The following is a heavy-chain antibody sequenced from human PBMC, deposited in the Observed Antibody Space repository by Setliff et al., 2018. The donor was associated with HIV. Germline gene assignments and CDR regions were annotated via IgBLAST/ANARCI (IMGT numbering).Heavy chain of an antibody. CDR1: DFSIGATSYY. CDR3: ARLGYYDLWSGYWTDT. V-gene: IGHV4-39*01. Sequence: SETLSLTCNVLDFSIGATSYYWGWIRQPTGKGLQWIGSVYYNGDTKYNPSLKSRLVISVDKTKNQFSLMLNSLTVADTAVYYCARLGYYDLWSGYWTDTWGQGKSVTVSS. CDR2: VYYNGDT. J-gene: IGHJ4*02. D-gene: IGHD3-3*01.